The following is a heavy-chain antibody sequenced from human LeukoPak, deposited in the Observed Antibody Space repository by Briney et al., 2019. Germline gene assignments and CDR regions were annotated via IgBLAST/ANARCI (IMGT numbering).Heavy chain of an antibody. V-gene: IGHV3-53*01. D-gene: IGHD6-13*01. CDR1: GFTVSSNY. CDR2: IYSGGST. CDR3: ARGQDSSSWWDFDY. Sequence: PGGSLRLSCAASGFTVSSNYMSWVRQAPGKGLEWGSVIYSGGSTYYVNSVKGRFTISRDNSKNTQYLQMISPRAEDTAVYYCARGQDSSSWWDFDYWGQGTLVTVST. J-gene: IGHJ4*02.